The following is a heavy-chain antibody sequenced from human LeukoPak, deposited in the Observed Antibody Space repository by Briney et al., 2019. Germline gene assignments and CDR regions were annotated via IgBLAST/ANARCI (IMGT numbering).Heavy chain of an antibody. J-gene: IGHJ5*02. CDR1: GFTFGDYY. V-gene: IGHV3-11*04. CDR3: ARESIMTTRSGFDP. D-gene: IGHD4-17*01. Sequence: GGSLRLSCATSGFTFGDYYMSWIRQAPGKGLEWVSYISSTGSTIYYADSVKGRFTISRDNSKNTLYLQMNSLRAEDTAVYYCARESIMTTRSGFDPWGQGTLVTVSS. CDR2: ISSTGSTI.